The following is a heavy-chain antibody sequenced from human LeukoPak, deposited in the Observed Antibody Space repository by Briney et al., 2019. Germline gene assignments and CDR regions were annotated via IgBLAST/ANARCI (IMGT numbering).Heavy chain of an antibody. J-gene: IGHJ6*02. V-gene: IGHV4-59*01. CDR1: GGSISSYY. Sequence: SETLSLTCTVSGGSISSYYWSWIRQPPGKGLEWIGYIYYSGSTNYNPSLKSRVTISVDTSKNKFSLKLSSVTAADTAVYYCARVPVVPAANDYYYYYGMDVWGQGTTVTVSS. CDR3: ARVPVVPAANDYYYYYGMDV. CDR2: IYYSGST. D-gene: IGHD2-2*01.